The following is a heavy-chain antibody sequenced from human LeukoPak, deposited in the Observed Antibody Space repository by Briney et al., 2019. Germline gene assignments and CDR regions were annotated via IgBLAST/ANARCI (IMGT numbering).Heavy chain of an antibody. CDR3: ARGGGIPSFDY. D-gene: IGHD2-15*01. J-gene: IGHJ4*02. CDR2: ISPNNGHT. V-gene: IGHV1-18*01. CDR1: AYSFTSYG. Sequence: ASVKVSCKASAYSFTSYGISWVRQAPGQGLEWMGWISPNNGHTNYAQKLRGRVTMTTDTSTSTAYMELRSLRSDDTAVYYCARGGGIPSFDYWGQGTLVTVSS.